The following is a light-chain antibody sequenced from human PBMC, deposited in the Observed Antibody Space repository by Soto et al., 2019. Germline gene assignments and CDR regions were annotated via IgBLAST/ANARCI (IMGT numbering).Light chain of an antibody. V-gene: IGKV3-20*01. CDR2: GAT. CDR3: QQYSSVWT. CDR1: QSFSSNY. J-gene: IGKJ1*01. Sequence: EIVLTQSPGTLSLSPGERATLTCRASQSFSSNYLAWYQQKPGQAPRILIYGATTRATGIPDRFSGSESGTDFTLTISRLEREDSAVYYCQQYSSVWTFGQGTKVEIK.